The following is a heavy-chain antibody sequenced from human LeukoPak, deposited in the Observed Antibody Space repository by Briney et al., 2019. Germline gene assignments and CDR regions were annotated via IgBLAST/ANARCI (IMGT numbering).Heavy chain of an antibody. CDR3: ARFVSSSAAFDY. D-gene: IGHD6-6*01. V-gene: IGHV3-21*01. CDR1: GFTFSSYS. Sequence: PGGSLRLSCAASGFTFSSYSMNWVRQAPGKELEWVSSISSSSSYIYYADSVKGRFTISRDNAKNSLYLQMNSLRAEDTAVYYCARFVSSSAAFDYWGQGTLVTVSS. J-gene: IGHJ4*02. CDR2: ISSSSSYI.